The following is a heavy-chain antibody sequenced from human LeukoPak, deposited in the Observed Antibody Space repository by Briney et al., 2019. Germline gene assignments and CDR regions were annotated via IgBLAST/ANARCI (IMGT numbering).Heavy chain of an antibody. D-gene: IGHD5-12*01. CDR2: INPNSGGT. CDR3: ARQEWVIVATTWGIDAFDI. V-gene: IGHV1-2*02. J-gene: IGHJ3*02. Sequence: ASVKVSCKASGYTFTGYYMHWVRQAPGQGLEWMGWINPNSGGTNYAQKFQGRVTMTRDTSISTAYMELSRLRSDDTAVYYCARQEWVIVATTWGIDAFDIWGQGTMVTVSP. CDR1: GYTFTGYY.